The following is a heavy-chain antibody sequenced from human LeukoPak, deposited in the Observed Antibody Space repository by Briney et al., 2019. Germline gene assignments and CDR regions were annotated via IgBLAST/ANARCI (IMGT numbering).Heavy chain of an antibody. D-gene: IGHD3-22*01. V-gene: IGHV3-23*01. Sequence: GGSLRLSCAASGFIFNNYGLIWVRQAPGKGLEWVSAISNDGGGTTYADFVNGRFTISRDNSKSTLFLQMNSLRAEDTALYYCAKGSSGYFADLWGQGTLVTVSS. CDR1: GFIFNNYG. CDR2: ISNDGGGT. CDR3: AKGSSGYFADL. J-gene: IGHJ5*02.